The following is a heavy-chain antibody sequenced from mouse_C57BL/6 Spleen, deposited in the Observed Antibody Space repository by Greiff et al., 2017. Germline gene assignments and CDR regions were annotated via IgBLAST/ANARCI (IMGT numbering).Heavy chain of an antibody. D-gene: IGHD1-1*01. CDR2: IRNKANNHAT. CDR3: TRLNGSSYGFAY. J-gene: IGHJ3*01. V-gene: IGHV6-6*01. Sequence: EVHLVESGGGLVQPGGSMKLSCAASGFTFSDAWMDRVRQSPEKGLEWVAEIRNKANNHATYYAESVKGRFTISRDDSKSSVYLQMNSLRAEDTGIYYCTRLNGSSYGFAYWGQGTLVTVSA. CDR1: GFTFSDAW.